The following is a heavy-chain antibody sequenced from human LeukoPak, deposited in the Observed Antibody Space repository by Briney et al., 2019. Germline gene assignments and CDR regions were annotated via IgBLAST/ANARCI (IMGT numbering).Heavy chain of an antibody. V-gene: IGHV3-49*04. CDR2: IRSNSNGGAA. CDR3: TRDPPPFP. Sequence: PGGSLRLSCTASGFSFGDYAMAWVRQARGKGLEWVSFIRSNSNGGAADYAVSVKGRFTMSRDDSKSIVYLQMKSLKIEDTGVYYCTRDPPPFPWGQGTLVTVSS. CDR1: GFSFGDYA. J-gene: IGHJ1*01.